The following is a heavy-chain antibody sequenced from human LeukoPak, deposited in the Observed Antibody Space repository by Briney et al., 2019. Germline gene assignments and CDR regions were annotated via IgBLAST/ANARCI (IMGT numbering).Heavy chain of an antibody. J-gene: IGHJ5*02. CDR2: KKQDESEK. CDR3: ASRLWLGVNWFDP. V-gene: IGHV3-7*01. Sequence: PGGSLRLSCAASGFTFSSYWMSWVRQAPGKGPEWVANKKQDESEKYYVDSVKGRFTISRDNAKNLLFLQMNSLRAEDTAVYFCASRLWLGVNWFDPWGQGTLVTVSS. D-gene: IGHD3-10*01. CDR1: GFTFSSYW.